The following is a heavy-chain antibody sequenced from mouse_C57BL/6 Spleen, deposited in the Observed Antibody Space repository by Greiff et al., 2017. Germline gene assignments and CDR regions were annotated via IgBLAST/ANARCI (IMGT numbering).Heavy chain of an antibody. CDR2: IYPRSGNT. V-gene: IGHV1-81*01. J-gene: IGHJ2*01. D-gene: IGHD1-1*01. CDR1: GYTFTSYG. Sequence: QVQLKESGAELARPGASVKLSCKASGYTFTSYGISWVKQRTGQGLEWIGEIYPRSGNTYYNEKFKGKATLTADKSSSTAYMELRSLTSEDSAVYFCAREVYYGSSYYFDYWGQGTTLTVSS. CDR3: AREVYYGSSYYFDY.